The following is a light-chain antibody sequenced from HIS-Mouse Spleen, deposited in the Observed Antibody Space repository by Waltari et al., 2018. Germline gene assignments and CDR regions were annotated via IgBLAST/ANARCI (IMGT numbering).Light chain of an antibody. CDR2: EVI. CDR1: SSDVGGYNY. Sequence: QSALTQPASVSGSPGQSLTISCTGTSSDVGGYNYVSWYQQHPGKAPKLMIYEVINRTSGVSSRFSGYKSGNTASLTISGLQAEDEADYYCSSYTSSSTVVFGGGTKLTVL. J-gene: IGLJ2*01. V-gene: IGLV2-14*01. CDR3: SSYTSSSTVV.